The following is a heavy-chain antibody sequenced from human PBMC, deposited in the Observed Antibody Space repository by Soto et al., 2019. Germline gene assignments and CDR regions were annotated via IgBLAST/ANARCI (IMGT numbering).Heavy chain of an antibody. Sequence: QITLKESGPTLMKPTQTLTLTCTFSGFSLSTNGVGVGWIRQPPGRALEWLALIYWDDDKHYNPSLKSRLTITKDTSKNQVVLTMTNMDPVDTATYYCAHQRPDIVVVVAVPDAFDIWGQGTMVTVSS. CDR3: AHQRPDIVVVVAVPDAFDI. V-gene: IGHV2-5*02. CDR2: IYWDDDK. CDR1: GFSLSTNGVG. J-gene: IGHJ3*02. D-gene: IGHD2-15*01.